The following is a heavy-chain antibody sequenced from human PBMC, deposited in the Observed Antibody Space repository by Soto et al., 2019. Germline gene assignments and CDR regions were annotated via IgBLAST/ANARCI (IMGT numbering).Heavy chain of an antibody. CDR1: GFTVSSNY. J-gene: IGHJ4*02. CDR2: IYSGGST. Sequence: EVQLVESGGGLVPPGGSLRLSCAASGFTVSSNYMSWVRQAPGKGLEWVSVIYSGGSTYYADSVKGRFTISRHNSKNTLYLQMNSMRAEDTDVYYCARDLSCSGGSCYDYWGQGTLVTVSS. V-gene: IGHV3-53*04. D-gene: IGHD2-15*01. CDR3: ARDLSCSGGSCYDY.